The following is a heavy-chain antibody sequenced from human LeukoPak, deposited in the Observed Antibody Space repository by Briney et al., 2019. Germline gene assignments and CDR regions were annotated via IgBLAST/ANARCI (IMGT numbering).Heavy chain of an antibody. CDR2: SYTSGSA. CDR3: ARDVPYVAYCSSPRCSYYYMAV. J-gene: IGHJ6*03. Sequence: SETLSLTCTVSGGSISSYYWSWIRKPARTGLEWIGRSYTSGSANDNPSLKCRVTISVDTSKNQFSLTRSSGTAAATAVYYCARDVPYVAYCSSPRCSYYYMAVWGKGTTVTVYS. CDR1: GGSISSYY. D-gene: IGHD2-2*01. V-gene: IGHV4-4*07.